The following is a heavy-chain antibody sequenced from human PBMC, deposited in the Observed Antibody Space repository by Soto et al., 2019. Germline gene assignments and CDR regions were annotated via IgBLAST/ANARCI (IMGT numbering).Heavy chain of an antibody. V-gene: IGHV3-23*01. Sequence: VQLLESGGGLVQPGGSLRLSCATSGFTFRAYDLTWVRQAPGKGLDWVSGISPSGDTTYYADSVKGRFTISRDNSKTVLHLQMNSLRAEDTAVYYCARGPGGYYDSSGYPSHYFDYWGQGTLVTVSS. CDR1: GFTFRAYD. J-gene: IGHJ4*02. CDR3: ARGPGGYYDSSGYPSHYFDY. D-gene: IGHD3-22*01. CDR2: ISPSGDTT.